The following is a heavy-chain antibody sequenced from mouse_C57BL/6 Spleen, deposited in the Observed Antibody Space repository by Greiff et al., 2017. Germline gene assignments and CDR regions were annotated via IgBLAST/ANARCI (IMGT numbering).Heavy chain of an antibody. CDR2: IYPGDGTT. CDR1: GYAFRSYW. J-gene: IGHJ3*01. CDR3: ARSSEYDWFAY. Sequence: VQLKQSGAELVKPGASVKISCKASGYAFRSYWMNWVKQRPGQGLEWIGQIYPGDGTTNYNGKFTGKATLTADKYSSTAYMQLRSLTSDDSAVYFFARSSEYDWFAYWGQGTLVTVS. V-gene: IGHV1-80*01. D-gene: IGHD2-4*01.